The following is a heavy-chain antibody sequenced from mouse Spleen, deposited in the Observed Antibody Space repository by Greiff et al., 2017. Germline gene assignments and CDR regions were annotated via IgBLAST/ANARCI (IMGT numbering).Heavy chain of an antibody. J-gene: IGHJ2*01. CDR2: IHPNSGST. CDR3: ARYYGYTYYFDY. D-gene: IGHD2-2*01. V-gene: IGHV1-64*01. CDR1: GYTFTSYW. Sequence: QVQLQQPGAELVKPGASVKLSCKASGYTFTSYWMHWVKQRPGQGLEWIGMIHPNSGSTNYNEKFKSKATLTVDKSSSTAYMQLSSLTSEDSAVYYCARYYGYTYYFDYWGQGTTLTVSS.